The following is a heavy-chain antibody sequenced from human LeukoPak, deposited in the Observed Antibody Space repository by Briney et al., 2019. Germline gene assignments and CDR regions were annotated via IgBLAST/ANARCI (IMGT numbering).Heavy chain of an antibody. CDR2: INWNGGST. Sequence: GRSLRLSCAASGFTFDDYGMGWVRQAPGKGLEWVSGINWNGGSTGYADSVKGRFTISRDNAKNSLYLQMNSLRAEDTALYYCARENQLGIMDFDLWGRGTLVTVSS. CDR1: GFTFDDYG. CDR3: ARENQLGIMDFDL. J-gene: IGHJ2*01. D-gene: IGHD7-27*01. V-gene: IGHV3-20*04.